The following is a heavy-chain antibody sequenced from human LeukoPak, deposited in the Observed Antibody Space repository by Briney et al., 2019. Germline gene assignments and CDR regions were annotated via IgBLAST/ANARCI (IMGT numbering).Heavy chain of an antibody. CDR3: ARDQYSYAHAAH. CDR2: IKRDGSEQ. D-gene: IGHD5-18*01. J-gene: IGHJ4*02. Sequence: GGSLRLSCAASGFTFSTYWMNWVRQAPGKGLEWVANIKRDGSEQYYVDSVKGRFTISKDNTKNSLDLQMNSLRAEDTAVYYCARDQYSYAHAAHWGQGTLVTVSS. CDR1: GFTFSTYW. V-gene: IGHV3-7*05.